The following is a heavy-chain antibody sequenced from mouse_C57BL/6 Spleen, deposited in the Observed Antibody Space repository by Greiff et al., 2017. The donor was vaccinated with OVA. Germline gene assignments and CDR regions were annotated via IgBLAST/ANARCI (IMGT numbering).Heavy chain of an antibody. CDR2: ISGGGGNT. CDR1: GFTFSSYT. V-gene: IGHV5-9*01. Sequence: EVQLVESGGGLVKPGGSLKLSCAASGFTFSSYTMSWVRQTPETRLEWVATISGGGGNTYYPDSVKGRFTISRDNAKNTLYLQMSSLRSEDTALYYCARRALWGFAYWGQGTLVTVSA. J-gene: IGHJ3*01. CDR3: ARRALWGFAY.